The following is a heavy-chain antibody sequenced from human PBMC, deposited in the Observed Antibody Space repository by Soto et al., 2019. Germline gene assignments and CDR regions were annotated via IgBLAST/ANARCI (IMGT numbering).Heavy chain of an antibody. Sequence: QFQLVQSGAEVKKPGASVKVSCKVSGYTLTELSMHWVRQAPGKGLEWMGGFDPEDGETIYAQKFQGRVTMTEDTSTDTAYMELSSLRSEDTAVYYCATENLSVGGRGSYSWFDPWGQGTLVTVSS. CDR2: FDPEDGET. V-gene: IGHV1-24*01. D-gene: IGHD1-26*01. CDR3: ATENLSVGGRGSYSWFDP. J-gene: IGHJ5*02. CDR1: GYTLTELS.